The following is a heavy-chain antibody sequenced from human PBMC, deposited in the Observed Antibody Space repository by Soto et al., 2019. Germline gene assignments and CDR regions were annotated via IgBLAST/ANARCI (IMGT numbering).Heavy chain of an antibody. CDR2: TSYNGGT. D-gene: IGHD3-10*01. Sequence: SETLSLTCTVSTDSSSFTNSYWGWIRQPPGKGLQWIGSTSYNGGTFYNPSLKGRVVISFDTSKKQSSLQVTSVTAADTAVYFCARHRIEVVWRGFDFWGQGSPVTVSS. V-gene: IGHV4-39*01. CDR3: ARHRIEVVWRGFDF. J-gene: IGHJ4*02. CDR1: TDSSSFTNSY.